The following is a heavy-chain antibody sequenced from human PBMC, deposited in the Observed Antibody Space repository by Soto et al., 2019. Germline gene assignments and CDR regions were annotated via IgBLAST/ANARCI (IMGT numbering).Heavy chain of an antibody. D-gene: IGHD6-19*01. J-gene: IGHJ6*02. CDR1: GGTFSSYA. CDR3: AREEYSSGWYHYNYYYYGMDV. Sequence: SVKVSCKASGGTFSSYAISWVRQAPGQGLEWMGGIIPIFGTANYAQKFQGRVTITADESTSTAYMELSSLRSEDTAVYYCAREEYSSGWYHYNYYYYGMDVWGQGTTVTVSS. V-gene: IGHV1-69*13. CDR2: IIPIFGTA.